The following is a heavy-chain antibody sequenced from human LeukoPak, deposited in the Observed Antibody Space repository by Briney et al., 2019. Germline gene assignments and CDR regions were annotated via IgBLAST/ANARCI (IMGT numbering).Heavy chain of an antibody. Sequence: SQTLFLTCTVSGGSISSTGYYWTWVRRPAGKGLEWIGRIYPRGSTLYNPSLKSRVTMSVDTSKNQFSLKLSSVTAADTAVYYCARGSDILTGYSLGWFDPWGQGTLVTVSS. CDR1: GGSISSTGYY. V-gene: IGHV4-61*02. CDR3: ARGSDILTGYSLGWFDP. J-gene: IGHJ5*02. CDR2: IYPRGST. D-gene: IGHD3-9*01.